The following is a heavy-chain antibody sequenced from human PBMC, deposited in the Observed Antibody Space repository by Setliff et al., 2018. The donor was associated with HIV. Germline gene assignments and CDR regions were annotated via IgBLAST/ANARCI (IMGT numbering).Heavy chain of an antibody. D-gene: IGHD2-2*01. CDR1: GGSISSYY. Sequence: SETLSLTCTVSGGSISSYYWSWIRQPPGKGLEWIGYIYTSGSINYNPSLKSRVTISVDTSKNQFSLKLSSVTAADAAVYYCVRAGYCSSASCYFSGWFDPWGQGILVTVSS. CDR3: VRAGYCSSASCYFSGWFDP. V-gene: IGHV4-4*08. CDR2: IYTSGSI. J-gene: IGHJ5*02.